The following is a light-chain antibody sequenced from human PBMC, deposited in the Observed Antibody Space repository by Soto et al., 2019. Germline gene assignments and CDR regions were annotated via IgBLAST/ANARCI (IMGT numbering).Light chain of an antibody. J-gene: IGKJ2*01. CDR2: AAS. V-gene: IGKV1-39*01. Sequence: EIQMTQSPPSLSASPGDTITITCRTSQSIRSYLNWYQEKSGTAPRLLIYAASTLQDGVPSRFTGSGSGTDFTLTISSLRPDDVATYFWQQTFRSPYTFGQGTKLEI. CDR3: QQTFRSPYT. CDR1: QSIRSY.